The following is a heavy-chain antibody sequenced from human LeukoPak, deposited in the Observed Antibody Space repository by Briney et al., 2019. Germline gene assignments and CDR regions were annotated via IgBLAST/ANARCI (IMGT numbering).Heavy chain of an antibody. V-gene: IGHV3-74*01. CDR1: GFTFSNHW. CDR3: VRDGVGAPPFDY. Sequence: PGGSLRLSCAASGFTFSNHWMHWVRHTPGKGLVWVSRIKGDGSSISHADSVKGRFTISRDNAKNTLDLQMNSLRVEDTAVYYCVRDGVGAPPFDYWGEGVLVTVSS. D-gene: IGHD1-26*01. J-gene: IGHJ4*02. CDR2: IKGDGSSI.